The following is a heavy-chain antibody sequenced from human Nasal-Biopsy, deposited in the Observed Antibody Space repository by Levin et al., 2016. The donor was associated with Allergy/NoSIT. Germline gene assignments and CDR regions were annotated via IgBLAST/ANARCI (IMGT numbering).Heavy chain of an antibody. D-gene: IGHD2-2*01. CDR3: AKLFFSYRDIVVVSEGIRDHRMDV. J-gene: IGHJ6*02. Sequence: GGSLRLSCTASGFNFSNYGMHWVRQAPGKGLEWVAFIRADGSEKNYADSVTGRFTISRDKTKNMLYLQLSSLRVEDTAVYYCAKLFFSYRDIVVVSEGIRDHRMDVWGQGTKVTVSS. CDR1: GFNFSNYG. V-gene: IGHV3-30*02. CDR2: IRADGSEK.